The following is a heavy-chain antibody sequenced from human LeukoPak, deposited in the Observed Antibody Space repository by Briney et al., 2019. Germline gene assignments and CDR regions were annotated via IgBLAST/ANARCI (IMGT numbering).Heavy chain of an antibody. CDR2: INWAGGRT. CDR1: GFTFDDYA. Sequence: GGSLRLSCAASGFTFDDYAMHWVRQTPGKGLEWVSLINWAGGRTYYADSVKGRFTISRDNSKNSLYLQMNSLRAEDTAVYYCARGPALSRITMVRGVNFVYYYYYMDVWGKGTTVTISS. V-gene: IGHV3-43D*03. CDR3: ARGPALSRITMVRGVNFVYYYYYMDV. J-gene: IGHJ6*03. D-gene: IGHD3-10*01.